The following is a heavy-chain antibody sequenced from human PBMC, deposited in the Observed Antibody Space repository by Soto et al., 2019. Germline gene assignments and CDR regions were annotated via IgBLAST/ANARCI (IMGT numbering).Heavy chain of an antibody. CDR2: INHSGFT. CDR1: GGSFTGYY. Sequence: QLQLHQSGAGLLKPSETLSLTCDVSGGSFTGYYWSWIRQPPGKGLEWIGEINHSGFTNYNPSLTGRVTISLDTSKSQCSLKLKSLTAADTAFYFCARGHGRFAHWGQGPLVPVSS. V-gene: IGHV4-34*01. J-gene: IGHJ4*02. CDR3: ARGHGRFAH.